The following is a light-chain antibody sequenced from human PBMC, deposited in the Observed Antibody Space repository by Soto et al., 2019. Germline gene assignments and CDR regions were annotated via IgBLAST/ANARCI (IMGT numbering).Light chain of an antibody. CDR3: QQRRYGPIT. CDR1: QSVSTY. V-gene: IGKV3-11*01. CDR2: DAS. J-gene: IGKJ3*01. Sequence: ETVLTQSPATLSLSPGESATLSCRASQSVSTYFGWYQQKPGQPPRLLIYDASRRAPGVPARFTGSGSGTDFTLTITSLEPEDFAVYYCQQRRYGPITFGPGTKVDVK.